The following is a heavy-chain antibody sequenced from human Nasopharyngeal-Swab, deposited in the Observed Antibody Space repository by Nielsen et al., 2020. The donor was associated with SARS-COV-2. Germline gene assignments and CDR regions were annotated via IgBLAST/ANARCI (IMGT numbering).Heavy chain of an antibody. V-gene: IGHV3-23*01. CDR2: ISGSGGST. CDR3: AKGATTTVTPFDY. Sequence: GESLTISCAASGFTFSSYAMSWVRQAPGKGLEWVSAISGSGGSTYYADSVKGRFTISRDNSKNTLYLQMNSLRAEDTAVYYCAKGATTTVTPFDYWGQGTLVTVSS. J-gene: IGHJ4*02. D-gene: IGHD4-17*01. CDR1: GFTFSSYA.